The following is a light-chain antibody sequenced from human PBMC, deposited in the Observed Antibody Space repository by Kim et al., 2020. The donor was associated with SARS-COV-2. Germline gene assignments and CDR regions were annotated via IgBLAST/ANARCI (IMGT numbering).Light chain of an antibody. Sequence: VSPGESATPACRASGTIVTNLAWYPQRPGQAPSLLIHGASTRATGLPARFSGSGSGTEFTLTISSLQSEDFAVYYCQQYNKWPYTFGQGTKLEI. CDR3: QQYNKWPYT. CDR1: GTIVTN. J-gene: IGKJ2*01. CDR2: GAS. V-gene: IGKV3-15*01.